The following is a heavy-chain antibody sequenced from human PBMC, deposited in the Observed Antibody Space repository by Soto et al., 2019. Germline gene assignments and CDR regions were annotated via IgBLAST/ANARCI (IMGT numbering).Heavy chain of an antibody. J-gene: IGHJ4*02. D-gene: IGHD6-6*01. V-gene: IGHV4-31*03. Sequence: SETLSLTCTVSGVSISSGGYYWSWIRQHPGKGLEWLGYIYYSGSTYYNPSLKSRLTISVDTSKNQFSLKLTSVTAADTAVYYCARDDSSSGHSDYWGQGTLVTVSS. CDR3: ARDDSSSGHSDY. CDR2: IYYSGST. CDR1: GVSISSGGYY.